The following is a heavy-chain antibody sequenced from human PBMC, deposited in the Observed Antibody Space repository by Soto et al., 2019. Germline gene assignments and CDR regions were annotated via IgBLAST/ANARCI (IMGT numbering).Heavy chain of an antibody. CDR1: GDSVSSNSAA. D-gene: IGHD6-13*01. V-gene: IGHV6-1*01. CDR2: TYYRSKWYN. CDR3: AREKQGVAAGRRYYYGLDV. Sequence: SQTLSLTCAISGDSVSSNSAAWNWIRQSPSRGPEWLGRTYYRSKWYNDYAVSVKSRITTNPDTSKNQFSLQLNSVTPEDTAVYYCAREKQGVAAGRRYYYGLDVWGQGTTVTVSS. J-gene: IGHJ6*02.